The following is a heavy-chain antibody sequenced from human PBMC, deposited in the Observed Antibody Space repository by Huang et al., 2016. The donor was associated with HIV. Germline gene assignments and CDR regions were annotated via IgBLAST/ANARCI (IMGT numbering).Heavy chain of an antibody. CDR2: ITSSRTNK. Sequence: SCGASGFSFSSYGRNWVRQAPGKGLEWVSSITSSRTNKYYAESVKCRFTISIDNAKNSLYLQMNRLRAEDTAVYYCARGSPPPFSTDWGQGTLVTVSS. V-gene: IGHV3-21*01. J-gene: IGHJ4*02. D-gene: IGHD3-3*01. CDR1: GFSFSSYG. CDR3: ARGSPPPFSTD.